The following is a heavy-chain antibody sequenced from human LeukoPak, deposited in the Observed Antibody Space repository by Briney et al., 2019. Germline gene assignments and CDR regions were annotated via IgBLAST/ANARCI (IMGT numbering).Heavy chain of an antibody. Sequence: GASVKVSCKASGYTFTSYGISWVRQAPGQGLEWMGWISAYNGNTNYAQELQGRVTMTTDTSTSTAYMELRSLRSDDTAVYYCARDMVRGVTLWSTFDYWGQGTLVTVSS. CDR3: ARDMVRGVTLWSTFDY. V-gene: IGHV1-18*04. J-gene: IGHJ4*02. D-gene: IGHD3-10*01. CDR2: ISAYNGNT. CDR1: GYTFTSYG.